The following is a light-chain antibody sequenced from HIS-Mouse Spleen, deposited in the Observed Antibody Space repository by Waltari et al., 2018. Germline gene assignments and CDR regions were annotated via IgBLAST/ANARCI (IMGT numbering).Light chain of an antibody. J-gene: IGKJ3*01. CDR3: QQRSNWPVT. CDR1: QSVSSN. CDR2: GAS. V-gene: IGKV3-11*01. Sequence: EIVMTQSPATLSVSPGERATLSCRASQSVSSNLAWYQQKPGQAPRLLIYGASNRATGIPARFSGSGSGTDFTLTISSLEPEDFAVYYCQQRSNWPVTFGPGTKVDIK.